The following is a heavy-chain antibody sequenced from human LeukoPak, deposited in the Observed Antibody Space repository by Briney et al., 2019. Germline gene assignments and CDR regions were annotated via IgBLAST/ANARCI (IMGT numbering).Heavy chain of an antibody. CDR2: IYYSGST. V-gene: IGHV4-59*01. CDR1: GGSISSYY. Sequence: SETLSLTCTVSGGSISSYYWSWIRQPPGKGLEWIGYIYYSGSTNYNPPLKSRVTISVDTSKNQFSLKLSSVTAADTAVYYCARGQWELPVGFDYWGQGTLVTVSS. CDR3: ARGQWELPVGFDY. J-gene: IGHJ4*02. D-gene: IGHD1-26*01.